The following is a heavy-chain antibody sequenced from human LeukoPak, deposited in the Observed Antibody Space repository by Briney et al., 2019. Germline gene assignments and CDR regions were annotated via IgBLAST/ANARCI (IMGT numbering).Heavy chain of an antibody. CDR2: INAGNGNT. J-gene: IGHJ5*02. CDR1: GYTFISYA. D-gene: IGHD1-26*01. Sequence: ASVKVSCKASGYTFISYAMHWVRQAPGQRLEWMGWINAGNGNTKYSQKLQGRVTITRDTSASTAYMDLSSLRSEDTAVYYCARSVWASGSYWSDPWGQGTPVTVSS. CDR3: ARSVWASGSYWSDP. V-gene: IGHV1-3*01.